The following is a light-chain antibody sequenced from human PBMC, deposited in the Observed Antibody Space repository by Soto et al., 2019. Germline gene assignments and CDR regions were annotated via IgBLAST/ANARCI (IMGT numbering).Light chain of an antibody. Sequence: EIVMTQSPDTMSVSPGERATLSCRAGESISNNLAWYQQKPGQAPRLLIYGAGTRAAGIPARFSGRGSGTEFTLTISSLQSEDFGVYYCQQYNNWPGTFGQGTKVDIK. J-gene: IGKJ1*01. CDR2: GAG. CDR1: ESISNN. CDR3: QQYNNWPGT. V-gene: IGKV3-15*01.